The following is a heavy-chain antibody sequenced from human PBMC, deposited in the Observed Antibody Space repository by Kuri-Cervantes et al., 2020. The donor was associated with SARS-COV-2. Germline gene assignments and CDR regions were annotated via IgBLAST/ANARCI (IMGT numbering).Heavy chain of an antibody. V-gene: IGHV4-34*01. D-gene: IGHD1-1*01. CDR3: ARNSIITTGGFDY. Sequence: SQTLSLTCAVYGGSFSGYDWSWIRQPPGKGLEWIGEINHSGSTNYNPSLKSRVTISVNTSKNQFSLKVTSVTAADTAVYYCARNSIITTGGFDYWGQGTLVTVSS. CDR2: INHSGST. J-gene: IGHJ4*02. CDR1: GGSFSGYD.